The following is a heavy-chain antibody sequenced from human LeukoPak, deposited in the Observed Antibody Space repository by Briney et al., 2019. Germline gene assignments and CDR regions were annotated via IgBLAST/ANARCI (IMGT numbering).Heavy chain of an antibody. CDR1: GFTFSSYG. CDR2: IWYDGSNK. Sequence: GGSLRLSCAASGFTFSSYGMHWVRQAPGKGLEWVAVIWYDGSNKYYADSVKGRFTISRDNSKNTLYLQMNSLRAEDTAVYYCARALYCSGGSCYSVGFDYWGQGTLVTVSS. J-gene: IGHJ4*02. D-gene: IGHD2-15*01. V-gene: IGHV3-33*01. CDR3: ARALYCSGGSCYSVGFDY.